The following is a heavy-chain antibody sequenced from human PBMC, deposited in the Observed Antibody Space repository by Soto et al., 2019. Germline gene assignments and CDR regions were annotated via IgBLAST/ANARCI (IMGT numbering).Heavy chain of an antibody. D-gene: IGHD1-7*01. V-gene: IGHV3-48*02. CDR1: GFTFSSYS. J-gene: IGHJ6*02. Sequence: PGGSLRLSCAASGFTFSSYSMNWVRQAPGKGLEWVSYISSSSSTIYYADSVKGRFTISRDNAKNSLYLQMNSLRDEDTAVYYCAREGPAETHASLELPQDYGMDVWGQGTTVTVSS. CDR2: ISSSSSTI. CDR3: AREGPAETHASLELPQDYGMDV.